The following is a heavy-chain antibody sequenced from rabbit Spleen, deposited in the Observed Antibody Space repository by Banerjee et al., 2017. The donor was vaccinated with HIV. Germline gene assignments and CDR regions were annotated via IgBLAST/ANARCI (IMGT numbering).Heavy chain of an antibody. D-gene: IGHD1-1*01. V-gene: IGHV1S45*01. CDR1: GVSCYYKCV. CDR3: ARDLADIIGWKLDL. CDR2: MNTVSGNT. Sequence: QEQLEESGGGLVKPEGSLTLTCKASGVSCYYKCVMCWVRQAPGKGLQWIGCMNTVSGNTVYATWAKSRFPISKTSSTTVALQMTSLTAADTATYFCARDLADIIGWKLDLWGPGTLVTVS. J-gene: IGHJ4*01.